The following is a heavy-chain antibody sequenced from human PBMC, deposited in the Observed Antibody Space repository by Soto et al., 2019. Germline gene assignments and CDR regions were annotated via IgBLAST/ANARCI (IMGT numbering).Heavy chain of an antibody. CDR3: ARNASYYVSSGYFGTY. Sequence: PGESLKISCQGSGYTFTNHWITWVRQMPWKGLEWMGRINPSDSHANYSPSFQGHVTMSVDKSISTAYLQWSSLKASDTAMYYCARNASYYVSSGYFGTYWGQGTLVTLSS. J-gene: IGHJ4*02. D-gene: IGHD3-22*01. CDR2: INPSDSHA. V-gene: IGHV5-10-1*01. CDR1: GYTFTNHW.